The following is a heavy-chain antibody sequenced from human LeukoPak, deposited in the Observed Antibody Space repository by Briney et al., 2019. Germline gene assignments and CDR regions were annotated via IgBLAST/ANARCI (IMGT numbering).Heavy chain of an antibody. CDR2: INPNSGGT. V-gene: IGHV1-2*02. J-gene: IGHJ5*02. CDR1: GYTFTGYY. Sequence: GASVKVSCKASGYTFTGYYMHWVRQAPGQGLEWMGWINPNSGGTNYAQKFQGRVTMARDTSISTAYMELSRLRSDDTAVYYCARERRRLRPLNWFDPWGQGTLVTVSS. D-gene: IGHD5-24*01. CDR3: ARERRRLRPLNWFDP.